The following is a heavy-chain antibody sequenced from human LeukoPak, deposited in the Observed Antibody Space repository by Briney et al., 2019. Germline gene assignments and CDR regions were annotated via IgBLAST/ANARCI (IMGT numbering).Heavy chain of an antibody. CDR1: GYTFTHYG. J-gene: IGHJ3*02. Sequence: ASVKVSCKTSGYTFTHYGISWVRQAPGQGLEWVGWLSAYNGDTKYAQNFQDKVTMTTDTSTSTAYMELRSLTSDDTAVYYCARSLLVVPDASGEHDAFDMWGQGTMVTVSS. D-gene: IGHD2-8*02. V-gene: IGHV1-18*01. CDR3: ARSLLVVPDASGEHDAFDM. CDR2: LSAYNGDT.